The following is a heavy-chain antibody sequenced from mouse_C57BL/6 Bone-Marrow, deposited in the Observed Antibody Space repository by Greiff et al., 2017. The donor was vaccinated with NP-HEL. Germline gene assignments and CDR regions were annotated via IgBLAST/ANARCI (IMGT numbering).Heavy chain of an antibody. Sequence: VQLQQSGPELVKPGASVKISCKASGYTFTDYYMNWVKQSHGKSLEWIGDINPNNGGTSYNQKFKGKATLTVDKSSSTAYMELRSLTSEDSAVYYCAPFYYYGSRNFDYWGQGTTLTVSS. J-gene: IGHJ2*01. CDR2: INPNNGGT. CDR3: APFYYYGSRNFDY. V-gene: IGHV1-26*01. CDR1: GYTFTDYY. D-gene: IGHD1-1*01.